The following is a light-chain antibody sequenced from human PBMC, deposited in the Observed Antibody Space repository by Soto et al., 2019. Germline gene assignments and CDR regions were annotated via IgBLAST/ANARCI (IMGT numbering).Light chain of an antibody. CDR3: MQALQTPWT. CDR1: QSLLHSNGYNY. Sequence: DIVMTQSPDSLPVTPGEPASISCRSSQSLLHSNGYNYLDWYLQKPGQSPQLLIYLGSNRASGVPDRFSGSGSGTDFTLKISRVEAEDVGVYYCMQALQTPWTFGQGTKVEIK. CDR2: LGS. J-gene: IGKJ1*01. V-gene: IGKV2-28*01.